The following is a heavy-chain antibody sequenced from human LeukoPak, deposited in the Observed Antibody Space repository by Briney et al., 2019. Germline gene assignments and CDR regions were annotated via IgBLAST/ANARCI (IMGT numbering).Heavy chain of an antibody. J-gene: IGHJ4*02. D-gene: IGHD5-24*01. CDR3: ARGARAGYNLEPFDY. CDR2: IYYGGST. Sequence: PSETLSLTCTVSGGSMSSYYWSWIRQPPGKGLEWIGYIYYGGSTKYNPSLKSRVTISVDTSKNQFSLKLSSVTAADTAVYYCARGARAGYNLEPFDYWGQGTLVTVSP. CDR1: GGSMSSYY. V-gene: IGHV4-59*08.